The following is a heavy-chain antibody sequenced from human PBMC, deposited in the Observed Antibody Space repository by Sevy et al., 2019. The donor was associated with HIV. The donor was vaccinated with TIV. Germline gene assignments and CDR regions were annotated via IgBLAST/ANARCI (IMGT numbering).Heavy chain of an antibody. CDR3: ARRNDFAI. V-gene: IGHV4-59*08. Sequence: SETLSLTCTVSGGSINSDHWNWIRQPPGKGLEWIGYFYYIGGTNYNPSLKNRVTISSERTKNQSSIKLTSVTAADTAVYYCARRNDFAIWGQGTMVTVSS. CDR1: GGSINSDH. J-gene: IGHJ3*02. CDR2: FYYIGGT.